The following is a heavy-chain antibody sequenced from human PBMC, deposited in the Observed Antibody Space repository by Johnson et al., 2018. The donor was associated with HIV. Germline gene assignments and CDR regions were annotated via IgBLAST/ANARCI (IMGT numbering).Heavy chain of an antibody. D-gene: IGHD6-19*01. V-gene: IGHV3-53*01. CDR1: GFTVRSNY. CDR2: LDSGGST. Sequence: VQLVESGGGLTQPGGSLRLSCAASGFTVRSNYMSWVRQAPGKGLEWVSALDSGGSTYYADPGKGRFTISRDNSKNTLYLQMNSLRAEDTAVYYCARHKAVADAFDIWGQGTMVTVSS. J-gene: IGHJ3*02. CDR3: ARHKAVADAFDI.